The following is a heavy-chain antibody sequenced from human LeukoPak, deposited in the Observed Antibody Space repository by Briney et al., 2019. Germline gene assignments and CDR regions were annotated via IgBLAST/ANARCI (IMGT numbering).Heavy chain of an antibody. J-gene: IGHJ6*04. CDR2: IRSKAYGGTT. Sequence: GGSLRLSCTASGCTFGDYAMSWVRQAPGKGLEWVGFIRSKAYGGTTEYAASVKGRFTISRDDSKSIAYLQMNSLKTEDTAVYYCTRALPYCSSTSCYRLGYYYGMDVWGKGTTVTVSS. V-gene: IGHV3-49*04. CDR3: TRALPYCSSTSCYRLGYYYGMDV. D-gene: IGHD2-2*02. CDR1: GCTFGDYA.